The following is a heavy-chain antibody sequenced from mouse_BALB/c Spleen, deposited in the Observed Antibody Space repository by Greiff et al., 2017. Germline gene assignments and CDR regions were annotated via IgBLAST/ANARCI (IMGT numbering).Heavy chain of an antibody. J-gene: IGHJ3*01. V-gene: IGHV14-3*02. Sequence: EVQLQQSGAELVKPGASVKLSCTASGFNIKDTYMHWVKQRPEQGLEWIGRIDPANGNTKYDPKFQGKATITADTSSNTAYLQLSSLTSEDTAVYYCSSNWDETWFAYWGQGTLVTVSA. CDR2: IDPANGNT. CDR3: SSNWDETWFAY. CDR1: GFNIKDTY. D-gene: IGHD4-1*02.